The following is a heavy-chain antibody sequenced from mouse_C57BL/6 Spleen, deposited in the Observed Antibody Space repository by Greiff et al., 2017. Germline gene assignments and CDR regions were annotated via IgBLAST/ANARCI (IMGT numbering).Heavy chain of an antibody. V-gene: IGHV1-81*01. CDR3: ARSLYYGSGDY. CDR1: GYTFTSYG. CDR2: IYPRSGNT. Sequence: QVQLQQSGAELARPGASVKLSCKASGYTFTSYGISWVKQRTGQGLEWIGEIYPRSGNTYYNEKFKGKATLTADKSSSTAYMELRSLTSEDSAVXFCARSLYYGSGDYWGQGTTLTVSS. J-gene: IGHJ2*01. D-gene: IGHD1-1*01.